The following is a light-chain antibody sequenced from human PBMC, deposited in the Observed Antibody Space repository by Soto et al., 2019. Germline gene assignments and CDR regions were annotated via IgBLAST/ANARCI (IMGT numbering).Light chain of an antibody. J-gene: IGLJ1*01. V-gene: IGLV3-25*02. CDR1: ALPKQY. CDR2: KDN. CDR3: QSSDSSGRCPYV. Sequence: SYELTQPPSVSVSPGQTARITCSGDALPKQYAYWYQQKPGQAPVVVIYKDNGRPSGIPERFSGSSSGTTVTLTISGVQAEDEAYYYCQSSDSSGRCPYVFGTGTKLTVL.